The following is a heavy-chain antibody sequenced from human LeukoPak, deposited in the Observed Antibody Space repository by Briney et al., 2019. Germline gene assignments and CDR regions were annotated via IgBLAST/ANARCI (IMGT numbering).Heavy chain of an antibody. V-gene: IGHV3-23*01. D-gene: IGHD2/OR15-2a*01. CDR2: ISASRGTT. Sequence: GGSLRLSCAASGFTFNSYAMSWVRQAPGKGLEWVSAISASRGTTYYADSVRGRFTISRDNSENTLYLQMNSLRVEDTAVYYCAKEPREYCSSSACPNWLDPWGQGALVTVS. CDR3: AKEPREYCSSSACPNWLDP. J-gene: IGHJ5*02. CDR1: GFTFNSYA.